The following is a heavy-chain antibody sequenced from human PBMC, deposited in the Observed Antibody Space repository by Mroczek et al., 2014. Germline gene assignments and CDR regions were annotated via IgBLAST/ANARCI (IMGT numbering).Heavy chain of an antibody. V-gene: IGHV2-5*01. J-gene: IGHJ5*02. D-gene: IGHD3-10*01. Sequence: ESGPTLVKPTQTLTLTCTFSGFSLSTTGVGVGWIRQPPGKALEWLALIYWNDDKTYSPSLKSRLTITKDTSKTQVVLTMTNMDPVDTATYYCAHRLGWFGESNWFDPWGQGTLVTVSS. CDR2: IYWNDDK. CDR1: GFSLSTTGVG. CDR3: AHRLGWFGESNWFDP.